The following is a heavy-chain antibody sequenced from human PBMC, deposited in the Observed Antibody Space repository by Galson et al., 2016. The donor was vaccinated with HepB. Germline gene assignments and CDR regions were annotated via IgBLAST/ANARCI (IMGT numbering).Heavy chain of an antibody. CDR3: AREASAGNYHLGFKSNWFDP. Sequence: ETLSLTCAVSGGSISSSNWWSWVRQTPDKGLEWIGEISHSGSTNYNPSLQSRVTISLDTSKNQFSLKLRSVTAADTAMYYCAREASAGNYHLGFKSNWFDPWGQGTLVTVSS. CDR1: GGSISSSNW. CDR2: ISHSGST. D-gene: IGHD3-16*02. V-gene: IGHV4-4*02. J-gene: IGHJ5*02.